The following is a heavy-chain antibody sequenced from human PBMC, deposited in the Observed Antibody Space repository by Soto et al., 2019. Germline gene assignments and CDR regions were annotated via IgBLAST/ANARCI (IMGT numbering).Heavy chain of an antibody. CDR2: ISSSGSTI. J-gene: IGHJ6*02. V-gene: IGHV3-48*03. D-gene: IGHD6-6*01. Sequence: EVQLVESGGGLVQPGGSLRLSCAASGFTFSSYEMNWVRQAPGKGLEWVSYISSSGSTIYYADSVKGRFTISRDNAKNSLYLQMNSLRAEDTAVYYCARDLESSIAARPSVGGYYYYYGMDVWGQGTTVTVSS. CDR1: GFTFSSYE. CDR3: ARDLESSIAARPSVGGYYYYYGMDV.